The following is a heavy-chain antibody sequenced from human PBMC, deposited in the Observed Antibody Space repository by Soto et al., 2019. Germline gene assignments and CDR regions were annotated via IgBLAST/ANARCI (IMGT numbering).Heavy chain of an antibody. J-gene: IGHJ4*02. CDR2: XXYXGXT. CDR1: GGSISSYY. Sequence: SETLSLTCTVSGGSISSYYWSWIRQPPGKGLXWIXXXXYXGXTXXXXXXKSRVTISVDTSKNQFSLKTEDTAVYYCVRTTYFSDSSGYTRCFDYWGQGTLVTVSS. CDR3: FSDSSGYTRCFDY. V-gene: IGHV4-59*12. D-gene: IGHD3-22*01.